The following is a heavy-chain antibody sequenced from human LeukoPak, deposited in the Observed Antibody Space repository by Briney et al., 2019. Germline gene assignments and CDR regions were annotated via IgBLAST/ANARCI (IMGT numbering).Heavy chain of an antibody. Sequence: AVIGFTFKSYLTHWVLQPPGKGLVWVSRMNSDGSSTNYADSVKGRFNISRDNAKNTLYLQVNSLRAEDTAVYYCARGDGYAVFDYW. CDR3: ARGDGYAVFDYW. J-gene: IGHJ2*01. CDR1: GFTFKSYL. D-gene: IGHD5-24*01. V-gene: IGHV3-74*01. CDR2: MNSDGSST.